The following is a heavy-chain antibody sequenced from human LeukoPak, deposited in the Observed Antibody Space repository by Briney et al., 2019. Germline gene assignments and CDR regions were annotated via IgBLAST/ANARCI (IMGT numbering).Heavy chain of an antibody. CDR2: INHSGST. D-gene: IGHD6-13*01. Sequence: SETLSLTCAVYGGSFSGYYWSWIRQPPGKGLEWIGEINHSGSTNYNPSLKSRVTISVDTSKNQFSLKLNSVTAADTAVYYCARGSSRHFDYWGQGTLVTVSS. V-gene: IGHV4-34*01. CDR3: ARGSSRHFDY. J-gene: IGHJ4*02. CDR1: GGSFSGYY.